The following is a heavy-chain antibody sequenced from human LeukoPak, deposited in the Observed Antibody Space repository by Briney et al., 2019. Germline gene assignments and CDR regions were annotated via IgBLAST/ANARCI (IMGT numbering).Heavy chain of an antibody. D-gene: IGHD2-2*01. CDR1: DYSITNGYY. Sequence: SETLSFTCTVSDYSITNGYYWGWIRQPPGKGLEWIGSIYHSGSTYYNPSLKSRVTISVDTSKNQFSLKLSSVTAADTAVYYCARAAANYCSSTSCLFSAWYFDLWGRGTLVTVSS. CDR2: IYHSGST. J-gene: IGHJ2*01. CDR3: ARAAANYCSSTSCLFSAWYFDL. V-gene: IGHV4-38-2*02.